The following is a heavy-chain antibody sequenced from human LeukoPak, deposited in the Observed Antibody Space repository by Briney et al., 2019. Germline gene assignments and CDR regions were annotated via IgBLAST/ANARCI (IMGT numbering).Heavy chain of an antibody. D-gene: IGHD6-13*01. CDR2: IWYDGSNK. V-gene: IGHV3-33*01. J-gene: IGHJ4*02. Sequence: GRALRLSCAASGFTFSSYGMHWVRQAPGKGLEGVAVIWYDGSNKYYADSVKGRFTISRDNSQNTLYLQMNSLRAEDTAVYYCARPIFIAAAGFDYWGQGTLVTVSS. CDR3: ARPIFIAAAGFDY. CDR1: GFTFSSYG.